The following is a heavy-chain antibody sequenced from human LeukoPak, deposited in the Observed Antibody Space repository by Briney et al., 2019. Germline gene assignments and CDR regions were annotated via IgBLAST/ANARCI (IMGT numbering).Heavy chain of an antibody. Sequence: SQTLSLTCTVSGGSISSGSYYWSWIRQPAGKGLEWIGRIYTSGSTNYNPSPKSRVTISVDTSKNQFSLKLSSVTAADTAVYYCARNDYDSRGYYSDYWGQGTLVTVSS. CDR2: IYTSGST. V-gene: IGHV4-61*02. CDR3: ARNDYDSRGYYSDY. D-gene: IGHD3-22*01. J-gene: IGHJ4*02. CDR1: GGSISSGSYY.